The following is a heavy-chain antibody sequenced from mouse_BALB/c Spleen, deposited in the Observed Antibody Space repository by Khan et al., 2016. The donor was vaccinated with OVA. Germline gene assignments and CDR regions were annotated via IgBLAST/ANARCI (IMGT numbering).Heavy chain of an antibody. CDR1: GVSLTTYG. J-gene: IGHJ4*01. CDR3: ARQPYYHYNIMDY. V-gene: IGHV2-6-1*01. CDR2: IWSDGTT. Sequence: QVQLKESGPGLAAPSQSLSITCTISGVSLTTYGVHWVRQPPGKGLEWLVVIWSDGTTNYNSALKSRLTITKDNSQSQVFLKMNSLQTDDTAIYFCARQPYYHYNIMDYWGQGTSVTVSS. D-gene: IGHD2-10*01.